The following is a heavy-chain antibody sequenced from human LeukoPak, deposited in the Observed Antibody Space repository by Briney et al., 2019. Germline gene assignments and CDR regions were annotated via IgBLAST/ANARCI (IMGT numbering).Heavy chain of an antibody. CDR2: AYYSGST. Sequence: SETLSLTCTVSGGSFSSGSYYWGWIRQPPGKGLEWIGSAYYSGSTYYNTSLKSRVTISVDTSRNQFSLKLSSVTAADTAVYYCATKHDYGDLDAFDIWGQGTMATVSS. CDR1: GGSFSSGSYY. CDR3: ATKHDYGDLDAFDI. J-gene: IGHJ3*02. D-gene: IGHD4-17*01. V-gene: IGHV4-39*07.